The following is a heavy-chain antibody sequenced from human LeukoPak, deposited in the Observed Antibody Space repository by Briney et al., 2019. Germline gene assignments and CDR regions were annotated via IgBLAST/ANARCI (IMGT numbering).Heavy chain of an antibody. J-gene: IGHJ4*02. CDR3: ARESAVAGTVDY. CDR1: GGSISSYY. Sequence: SSETLSLTCTVSGGSISSYYWSWIRQPPGKGLEWIGYIYYSGSTNYNPSLKSRVTISVDTSKNQFSLKLSSVTAADTAVYYCARESAVAGTVDYWGQGTLVTVSS. D-gene: IGHD6-19*01. CDR2: IYYSGST. V-gene: IGHV4-59*01.